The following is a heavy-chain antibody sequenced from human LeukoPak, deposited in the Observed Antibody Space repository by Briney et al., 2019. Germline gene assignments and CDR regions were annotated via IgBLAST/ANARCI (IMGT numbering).Heavy chain of an antibody. V-gene: IGHV1-58*01. D-gene: IGHD1-26*01. Sequence: SVKVSCKASGFTFTSSAVQWVRQARGQRLEWIGWIVVGSGNTNYAQKFQGRVTITTDESTSTAYMELSSLRSEDTAVYYCARDRGYSGSYEGAFDIWGQGTMVTVSS. CDR2: IVVGSGNT. CDR1: GFTFTSSA. J-gene: IGHJ3*02. CDR3: ARDRGYSGSYEGAFDI.